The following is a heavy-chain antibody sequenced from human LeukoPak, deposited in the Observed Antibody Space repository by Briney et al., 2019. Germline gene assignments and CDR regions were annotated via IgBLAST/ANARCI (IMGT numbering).Heavy chain of an antibody. J-gene: IGHJ4*02. V-gene: IGHV1-8*01. CDR1: AYTFTAYD. Sequence: ASVKVSCKASAYTFTAYDINWVRQAPGQGLEWMGWMNPNSGNTGFAQKFQGRVTMTRDTSTNTAYMELSNLRSEDTAVYYCARLSQTPAYYYTSGYYHHRYWGQGTLVTVSS. D-gene: IGHD3-22*01. CDR3: ARLSQTPAYYYTSGYYHHRY. CDR2: MNPNSGNT.